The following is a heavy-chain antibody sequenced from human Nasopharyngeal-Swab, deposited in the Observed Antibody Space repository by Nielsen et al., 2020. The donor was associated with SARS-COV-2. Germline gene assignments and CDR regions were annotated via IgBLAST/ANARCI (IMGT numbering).Heavy chain of an antibody. J-gene: IGHJ6*03. CDR3: ARGQMTSSLKVQFSYYYYYYMDV. CDR1: GGSVSSGSYY. CDR2: IYYSGST. Sequence: SETLSLTCTVSGGSVSSGSYYWSWIRQPPGKGLEWIGYIYYSGSTNYNPSLKSRVTISVDTSKNQFSLKLSSVTAADTAVYYCARGQMTSSLKVQFSYYYYYYMDVWGKGTTVTVSS. D-gene: IGHD2-21*02. V-gene: IGHV4-61*01.